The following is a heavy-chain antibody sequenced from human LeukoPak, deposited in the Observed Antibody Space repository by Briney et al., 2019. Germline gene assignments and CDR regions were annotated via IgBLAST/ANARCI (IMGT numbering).Heavy chain of an antibody. Sequence: GASVKVSCKVSGYTLTELSMHWVRQAPGKGLEWMGGFDPEDGETIYAQKFQGRVTMTEDTSTDTAYMELSSLRSEDTAVYYCATSLYCSSTSCHYYYYYYMDVWGKGTTVTVSS. J-gene: IGHJ6*03. CDR1: GYTLTELS. D-gene: IGHD2-2*01. CDR3: ATSLYCSSTSCHYYYYYYMDV. CDR2: FDPEDGET. V-gene: IGHV1-24*01.